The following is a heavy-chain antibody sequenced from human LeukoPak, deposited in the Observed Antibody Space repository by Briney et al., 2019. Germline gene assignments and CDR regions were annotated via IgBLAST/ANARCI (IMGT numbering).Heavy chain of an antibody. Sequence: QPGGSLRLSCAASGFTVSSNYMSWVRQAPGKGLEWVSVIYSGGTTYYADSVKGRFTISRHNSKNTLYLQMNSLTTADTAVYYCAKGHGYYGMDVWGQGTTVTVSS. J-gene: IGHJ6*02. CDR2: IYSGGTT. CDR1: GFTVSSNY. CDR3: AKGHGYYGMDV. V-gene: IGHV3-53*04.